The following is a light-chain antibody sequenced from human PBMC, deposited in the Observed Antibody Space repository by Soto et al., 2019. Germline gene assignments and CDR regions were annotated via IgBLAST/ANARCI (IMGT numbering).Light chain of an antibody. J-gene: IGKJ3*01. CDR2: GAS. CDR1: QGIGDT. Sequence: DIVLTQSPATLSVSPGEGATLSCRASQGIGDTLAWYQHKPGQAPRLLIYGASNRATGIPDRFSGSGSGTDFSLSISRLEPEDFAVYYCQQYGDSPFTFGPGTKVAIK. V-gene: IGKV3-20*01. CDR3: QQYGDSPFT.